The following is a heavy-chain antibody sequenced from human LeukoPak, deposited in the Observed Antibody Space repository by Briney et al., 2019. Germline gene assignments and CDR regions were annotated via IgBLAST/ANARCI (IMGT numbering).Heavy chain of an antibody. CDR1: GFTFSSYS. J-gene: IGHJ6*03. V-gene: IGHV3-48*01. Sequence: PGGSLRLSCAASGFTFSSYSMNWVRQAPGNGLDWVSYVSSSSSTIYYADSVKGRFTISRDNAKNSLYLQMNSLRAEDTAVYYCARGLYYDFWRSNYMDVWGKGTTVTVSS. CDR3: ARGLYYDFWRSNYMDV. D-gene: IGHD3-3*01. CDR2: VSSSSSTI.